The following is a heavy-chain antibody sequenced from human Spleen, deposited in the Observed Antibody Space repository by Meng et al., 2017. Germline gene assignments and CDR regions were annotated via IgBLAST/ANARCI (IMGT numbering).Heavy chain of an antibody. Sequence: GESLKISCAASGFTFSSYEMNWVRQAPGKGLEWISYITGSGTTIYYADSVKGRFTISRDNAKNTLFLQMNSLRVDDTAVYFCARGPRPASVGTFAYWGLGTLVTVSS. CDR3: ARGPRPASVGTFAY. CDR2: ITGSGTTI. V-gene: IGHV3-48*03. CDR1: GFTFSSYE. D-gene: IGHD6-13*01. J-gene: IGHJ4*02.